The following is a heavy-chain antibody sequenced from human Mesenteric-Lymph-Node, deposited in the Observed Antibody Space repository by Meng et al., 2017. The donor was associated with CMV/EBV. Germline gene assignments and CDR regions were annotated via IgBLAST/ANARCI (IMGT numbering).Heavy chain of an antibody. V-gene: IGHV3-23*01. D-gene: IGHD3-22*01. CDR3: AKDVIKGTYYYDASGYGMDV. CDR2: ISGGGGST. J-gene: IGHJ6*02. CDR1: GFTFSSYW. Sequence: GESLKISCAASGFTFSSYWMSWVRRAPGKGLEWVSTISGGGGSTYYADSVRGRFTISRDNSKNTLYLQMNRLRAEDTAVYYCAKDVIKGTYYYDASGYGMDVWGQGTTVTVSS.